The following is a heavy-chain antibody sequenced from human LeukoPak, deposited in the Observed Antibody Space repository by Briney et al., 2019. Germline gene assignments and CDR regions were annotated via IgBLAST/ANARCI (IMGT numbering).Heavy chain of an antibody. J-gene: IGHJ3*02. V-gene: IGHV6-1*01. CDR2: TYYRSKWYN. CDR1: GDSVSSNSAA. Sequence: SQTLSLTCAISGDSVSSNSAAWNWIRQSPSSGLEWLGRTYYRSKWYNDYAVSVKSRITINPDTSKNQFSLQLNSVTPEDTAVYYCAREVGATTIYAFDIWGQGTMVTVSS. CDR3: AREVGATTIYAFDI. D-gene: IGHD1-26*01.